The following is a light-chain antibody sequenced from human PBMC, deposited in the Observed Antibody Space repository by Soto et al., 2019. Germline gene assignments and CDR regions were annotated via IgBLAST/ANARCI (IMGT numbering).Light chain of an antibody. CDR2: AAS. CDR1: QGISTY. J-gene: IGKJ1*01. Sequence: DIPLAQSPSFLSASVGDRVTITCRASQGISTYLAWFQQKPGKAPKLLISAASTLQSGVPSRFSGSGSGTEFTLTLSSLQPEDFATYYCQQRDSYPWTFGQGTKVEIK. V-gene: IGKV1-9*01. CDR3: QQRDSYPWT.